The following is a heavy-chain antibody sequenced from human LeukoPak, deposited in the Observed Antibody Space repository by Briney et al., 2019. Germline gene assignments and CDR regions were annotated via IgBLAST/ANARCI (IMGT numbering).Heavy chain of an antibody. CDR2: IYYSGST. D-gene: IGHD3-3*01. CDR1: GGSISSYY. V-gene: IGHV4-39*01. Sequence: SETLSLTCTVSGGSISSYYWSWIRQPPGKGLEWIGSIYYSGSTYYNPSLKSRVTISVDTSKNQFSLKLSSVTAADTAVYYCARTQYPKDGRSVVYDFWSGYSNWFDPWGQGTLVTVSS. J-gene: IGHJ5*02. CDR3: ARTQYPKDGRSVVYDFWSGYSNWFDP.